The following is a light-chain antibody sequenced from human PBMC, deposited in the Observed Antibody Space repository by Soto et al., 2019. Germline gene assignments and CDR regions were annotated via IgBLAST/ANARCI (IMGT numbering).Light chain of an antibody. Sequence: EIVFTPSPATLSLAPGERASLSCGASQSVSSNNLAWYQQKPGLAPRLLIYDASTRATGIPDRFSGSGSGTDFTLTISRLEPEDFALYYCQQHDILPITFGQGTRLEIK. J-gene: IGKJ5*01. CDR1: QSVSSNN. CDR2: DAS. CDR3: QQHDILPIT. V-gene: IGKV3D-20*01.